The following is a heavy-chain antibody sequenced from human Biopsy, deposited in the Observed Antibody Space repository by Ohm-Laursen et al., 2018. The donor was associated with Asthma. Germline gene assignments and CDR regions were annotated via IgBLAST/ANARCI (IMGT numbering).Heavy chain of an antibody. J-gene: IGHJ4*02. V-gene: IGHV3-30*18. Sequence: SLRLSCAASGFVFSQCGMHWVRQGPGKGLEWVALVSSDGHNKYYEDSVKGRFTISRDNSKNTLHLEMNSLRVEDTAVYYCPKDVFPGWELRRGPDYWGQGTLVTVSP. D-gene: IGHD1-26*01. CDR1: GFVFSQCG. CDR2: VSSDGHNK. CDR3: PKDVFPGWELRRGPDY.